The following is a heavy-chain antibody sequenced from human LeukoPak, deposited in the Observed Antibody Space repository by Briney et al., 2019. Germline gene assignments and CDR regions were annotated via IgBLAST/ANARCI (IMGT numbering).Heavy chain of an antibody. Sequence: GGSLRLSCEASGNYWMHWVRQAPGKGLVWVSHINSDGSWTSYADSMKGRFTISKDNAKNTVYLQMNNLRAEDTAVYYCVSFYETYWGRGTLVTVSS. J-gene: IGHJ4*02. V-gene: IGHV3-74*01. D-gene: IGHD2-2*01. CDR2: INSDGSWT. CDR1: GNYW. CDR3: VSFYETY.